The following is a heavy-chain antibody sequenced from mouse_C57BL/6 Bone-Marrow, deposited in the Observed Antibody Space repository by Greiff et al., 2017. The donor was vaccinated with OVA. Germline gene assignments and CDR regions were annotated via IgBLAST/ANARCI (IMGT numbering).Heavy chain of an antibody. CDR1: GYTFTSYG. V-gene: IGHV1-81*01. D-gene: IGHD2-5*01. Sequence: VKLMESGAELARPGASVKLSCKASGYTFTSYGISWVKQRPGQGLEWIGEIYPRSGNTYYNEKFKGKATLTADKSSSTAYMELRSLTSEDSAVYFCARGSNYEDYAMDYWGQGTSVTVSS. J-gene: IGHJ4*01. CDR3: ARGSNYEDYAMDY. CDR2: IYPRSGNT.